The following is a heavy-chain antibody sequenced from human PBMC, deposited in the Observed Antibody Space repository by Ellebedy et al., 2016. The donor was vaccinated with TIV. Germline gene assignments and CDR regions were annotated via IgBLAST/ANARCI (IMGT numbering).Heavy chain of an antibody. CDR2: IYSGGAA. Sequence: PGGSLRLSCAASGFTVITNYMSRVRQAQGKGLEWVSTIYSGGAAYHGDSVKGRFTVSRDSSKNTVYLQMNSLRVEDTALYFCARNRDANGWYVDLWGQGTLVTVSS. V-gene: IGHV3-66*01. CDR3: ARNRDANGWYVDL. J-gene: IGHJ5*02. D-gene: IGHD6-19*01. CDR1: GFTVITNY.